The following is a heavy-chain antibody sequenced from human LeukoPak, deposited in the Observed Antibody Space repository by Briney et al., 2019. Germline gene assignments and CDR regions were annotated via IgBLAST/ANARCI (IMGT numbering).Heavy chain of an antibody. CDR3: ARGIIVVVPAAIRGPGWFDP. D-gene: IGHD2-2*01. CDR2: INHSGST. CDR1: GGSFSGYY. J-gene: IGHJ5*02. V-gene: IGHV4-34*01. Sequence: SETLSLTCAVYGGSFSGYYWSWIRQPPGKGLEWNGEINHSGSTNYNPSLKSRVTISVDTSKNQFSLKLSSVTAADTAVYYCARGIIVVVPAAIRGPGWFDPWGQGTLVTVSS.